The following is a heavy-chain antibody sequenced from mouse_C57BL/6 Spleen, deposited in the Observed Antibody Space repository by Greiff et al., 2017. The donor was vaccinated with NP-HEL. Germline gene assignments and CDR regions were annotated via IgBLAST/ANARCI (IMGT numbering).Heavy chain of an antibody. D-gene: IGHD4-1*01. CDR3: ATGTGWFAY. Sequence: QVQLQQSGPELVKPGASVKISCKASGYAFSSSWMNWVKQRPGKGLEWIGLIYPGDGDTNYNGKFKGKATLTADKSSSTAYMQLSSLTSEDSAFYFCATGTGWFAYWGQGTLVTVSA. V-gene: IGHV1-82*01. CDR1: GYAFSSSW. J-gene: IGHJ3*01. CDR2: IYPGDGDT.